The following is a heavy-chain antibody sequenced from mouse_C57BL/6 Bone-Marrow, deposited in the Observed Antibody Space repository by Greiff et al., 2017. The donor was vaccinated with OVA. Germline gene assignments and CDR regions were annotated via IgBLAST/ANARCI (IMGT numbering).Heavy chain of an antibody. J-gene: IGHJ2*01. CDR3: ARLYSNYDY. Sequence: EVQGVESGGDLVKPGGSLKLSCAASGFTFSSYGMSWVRQTPDKRLEWVATISSGGSYTYYPDSVKGRFTISRDNAKNTLYLQMSSLKSEDTAMYYCARLYSNYDYWGQGTTLTVSS. CDR1: GFTFSSYG. D-gene: IGHD2-5*01. V-gene: IGHV5-6*01. CDR2: ISSGGSYT.